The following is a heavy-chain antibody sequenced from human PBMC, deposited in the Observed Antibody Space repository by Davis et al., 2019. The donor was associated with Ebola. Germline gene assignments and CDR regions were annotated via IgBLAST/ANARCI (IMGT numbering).Heavy chain of an antibody. CDR1: GGTFSSYS. CDR3: ARVPGYYSDSNAYAFDI. J-gene: IGHJ3*02. D-gene: IGHD3-22*01. V-gene: IGHV1-69*02. CDR2: IIPKLGMP. Sequence: SVKVSCKASGGTFSSYSISWVRQAPGQGLEWMGRIIPKLGMPNYAQKFQGRVTITADISTSTAYMELSSLRSEDTAVYYCARVPGYYSDSNAYAFDIWGQGTRVTVSS.